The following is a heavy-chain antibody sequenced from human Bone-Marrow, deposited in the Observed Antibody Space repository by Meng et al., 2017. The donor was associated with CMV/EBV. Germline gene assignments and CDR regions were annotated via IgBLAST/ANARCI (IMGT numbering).Heavy chain of an antibody. CDR3: ARAMYNWNYEDY. J-gene: IGHJ4*02. CDR2: INPNSGGT. D-gene: IGHD1-7*01. CDR1: SYTFIDHH. V-gene: IGHV1-2*02. Sequence: ASVKVSCKASSYTFIDHHMHWVRQAPGQGLEWLGWINPNSGGTNYAQKFQGRVTMTRDTSISTAYMELSRLRSDDTAVYYCARAMYNWNYEDYWGQGTLVTVSS.